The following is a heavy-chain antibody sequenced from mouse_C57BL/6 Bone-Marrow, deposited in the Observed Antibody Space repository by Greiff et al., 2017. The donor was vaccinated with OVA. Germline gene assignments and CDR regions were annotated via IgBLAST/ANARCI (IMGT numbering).Heavy chain of an antibody. V-gene: IGHV5-16*01. J-gene: IGHJ2*01. D-gene: IGHD3-2*02. CDR3: ARDGDSSGFDD. CDR1: GFTFSDYY. Sequence: EVMLVESEGGLVQPGSSMKLSCTASGFTFSDYYMAWVRQVPEKGLEWVANINYDGSSTYYLDSLKSRFIISRDNAKNILYLQMSSLKSEDTATYYCARDGDSSGFDDWGQGTTLTVSS. CDR2: INYDGSST.